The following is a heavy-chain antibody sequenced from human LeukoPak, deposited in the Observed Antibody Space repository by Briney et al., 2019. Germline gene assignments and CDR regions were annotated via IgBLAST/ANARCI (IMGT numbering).Heavy chain of an antibody. CDR3: ARGSGVTIFGVVKRENAFDI. CDR1: GGSFSGDY. J-gene: IGHJ3*02. CDR2: INHSGST. D-gene: IGHD3-3*01. Sequence: PSETLSLTCVVYGGSFSGDYWSWIRQPPGKGLEWIGEINHSGSTNYNPSLKSRVTISVDTSKNQFSLKLSPVTAADTAVYYCARGSGVTIFGVVKRENAFDIWGQGTMVTVSS. V-gene: IGHV4-34*01.